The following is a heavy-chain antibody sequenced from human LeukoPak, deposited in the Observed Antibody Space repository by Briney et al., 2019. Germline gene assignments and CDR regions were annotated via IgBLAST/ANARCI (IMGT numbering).Heavy chain of an antibody. CDR3: ARFPSGIAAAGYFDY. D-gene: IGHD6-13*01. Sequence: PGGSLRLSCAASGFTFSDYYMGWIRQAPGKGLEWISYVTNNNGAMFYAGSLEGRFTIFRDNAKNSLYLQMNSLRPDDTAVYYCARFPSGIAAAGYFDYWGQGTLVTVSS. J-gene: IGHJ4*02. CDR2: VTNNNGAM. CDR1: GFTFSDYY. V-gene: IGHV3-11*04.